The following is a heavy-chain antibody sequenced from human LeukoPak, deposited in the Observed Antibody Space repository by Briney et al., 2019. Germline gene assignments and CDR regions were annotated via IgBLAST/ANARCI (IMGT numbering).Heavy chain of an antibody. Sequence: SQTLSLTRTVSGGSISSGGYYWSWIRQPPGKGLEWIGYIYHSGSTYYNPSLKSRVTISVDRSKNQFSLKLSSVTAADTAVYYCARVGSLAATTYFDYWGQGTLVTVSS. CDR3: ARVGSLAATTYFDY. J-gene: IGHJ4*02. CDR2: IYHSGST. V-gene: IGHV4-30-2*01. CDR1: GGSISSGGYY. D-gene: IGHD2-15*01.